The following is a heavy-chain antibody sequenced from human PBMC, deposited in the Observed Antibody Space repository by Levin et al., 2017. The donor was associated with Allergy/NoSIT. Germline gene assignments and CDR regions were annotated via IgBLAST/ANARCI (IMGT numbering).Heavy chain of an antibody. Sequence: SETLSLTCTVSGGSISSGGYYWSWIRQHPGKGLEWIGYIYYSGSTYYNPSLKSRVTISVDTSKNQFSLKLSSVTAADTAVYYCARVLTNTFGGVITIDYWGQGTLVTVSS. CDR1: GGSISSGGYY. J-gene: IGHJ4*02. CDR2: IYYSGST. D-gene: IGHD3-16*02. CDR3: ARVLTNTFGGVITIDY. V-gene: IGHV4-31*03.